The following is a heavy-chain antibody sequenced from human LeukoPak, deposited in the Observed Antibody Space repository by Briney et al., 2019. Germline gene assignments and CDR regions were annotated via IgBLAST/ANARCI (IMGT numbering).Heavy chain of an antibody. CDR3: AELGITMIGGV. D-gene: IGHD3-10*02. Sequence: GGSLRLSCAASGFTFSDYYMTWIRQAPGKGLEWISYISYSGSPIYYADSVKGRFTISRDNAKNSLYLQMNSLRAEDTAVYYCAELGITMIGGVWGKGTTVTISS. J-gene: IGHJ6*04. V-gene: IGHV3-11*04. CDR1: GFTFSDYY. CDR2: ISYSGSPI.